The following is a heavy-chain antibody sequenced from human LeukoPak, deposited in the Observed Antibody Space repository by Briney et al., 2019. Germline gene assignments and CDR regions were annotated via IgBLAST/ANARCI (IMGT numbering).Heavy chain of an antibody. J-gene: IGHJ4*02. CDR1: GYTFTGYY. CDR3: ARGAYYYDSSAISSSHFDY. V-gene: IGHV1-2*04. D-gene: IGHD3-22*01. Sequence: GASVKVSCKASGYTFTGYYMHWVRQAPGQGLEWMGWINPNSGGTNYAQKFQGWVTMTRDTSISTAYMELSRLRSDDTAVYYCARGAYYYDSSAISSSHFDYWGQGTLVTVSS. CDR2: INPNSGGT.